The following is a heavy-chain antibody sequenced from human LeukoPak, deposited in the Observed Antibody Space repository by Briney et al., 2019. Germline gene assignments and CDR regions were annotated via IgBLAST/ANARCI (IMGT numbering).Heavy chain of an antibody. J-gene: IGHJ4*02. D-gene: IGHD6-13*01. CDR3: AKSAGQQLVPLYFDY. V-gene: IGHV3-23*01. CDR2: ISGSGGST. Sequence: GRSLRLSCAASGFTFSSYAMSWVRQAPGKGLEWVSAISGSGGSTYYADSVKGRFTISRDNSKNTLYLQMNSLRAEDTAVYYCAKSAGQQLVPLYFDYWGQGTLVTVSS. CDR1: GFTFSSYA.